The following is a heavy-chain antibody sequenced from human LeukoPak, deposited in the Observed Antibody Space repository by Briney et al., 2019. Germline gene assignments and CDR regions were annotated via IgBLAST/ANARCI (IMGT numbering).Heavy chain of an antibody. D-gene: IGHD1-26*01. CDR3: ARDSSIVGATRGSIDC. CDR2: IHYSGST. CDR1: GDSISSYY. Sequence: SETLSLTCTVSGDSISSYYWSWIRQPPGKGLEWIGYIHYSGSTYYNPSLKSRVTISVDTSKNQFSLKLSSVTAADTAVYYCARDSSIVGATRGSIDCWGQGTLVTVSS. J-gene: IGHJ4*02. V-gene: IGHV4-59*12.